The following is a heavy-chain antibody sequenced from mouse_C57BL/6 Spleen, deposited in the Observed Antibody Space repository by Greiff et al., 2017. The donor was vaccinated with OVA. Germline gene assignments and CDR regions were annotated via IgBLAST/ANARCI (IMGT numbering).Heavy chain of an antibody. CDR2: IDPENGDT. J-gene: IGHJ3*01. V-gene: IGHV14-4*01. D-gene: IGHD2-2*01. CDR1: GFNIKDDY. Sequence: EVKLQESGAELVRPGASVKLSCTASGFNIKDDYMHWVKQRPEQGLEWIGWIDPENGDTEYASKFQGKATITADTSSNTAYLQLSSLTSEDTAVYYCTTGLRRGWFAYWGQGTLVTVSA. CDR3: TTGLRRGWFAY.